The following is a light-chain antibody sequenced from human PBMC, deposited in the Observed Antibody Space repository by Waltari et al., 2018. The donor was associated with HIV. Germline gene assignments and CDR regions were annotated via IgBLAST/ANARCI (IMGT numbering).Light chain of an antibody. CDR1: QSVSNN. CDR2: GPS. Sequence: EIVMTQSPATLSVSPGERATLSCRASQSVSNNLAWYQQKPGQAPRRLIYGPSTRATGTPARFSASGSGTEFTLTISSLQSEDFAIYYCQQYNEWPRTFGQGTKVEIK. J-gene: IGKJ1*01. V-gene: IGKV3-15*01. CDR3: QQYNEWPRT.